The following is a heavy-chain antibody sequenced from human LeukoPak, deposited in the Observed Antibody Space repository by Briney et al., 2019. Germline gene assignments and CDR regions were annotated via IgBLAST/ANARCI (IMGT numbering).Heavy chain of an antibody. CDR1: GDSIRSGGHF. V-gene: IGHV4-31*03. CDR3: AREIITEGDCFDP. D-gene: IGHD3-10*01. CDR2: IYYSGTT. Sequence: SETLSLTCTVPGDSIRSGGHFWSWIRQHPEKGLEWIGYIYYSGTTKYNPSLKSRVTISVDTSTNQFSLKLTSVTAADTAVYYCAREIITEGDCFDPWGQGILVTVSS. J-gene: IGHJ5*02.